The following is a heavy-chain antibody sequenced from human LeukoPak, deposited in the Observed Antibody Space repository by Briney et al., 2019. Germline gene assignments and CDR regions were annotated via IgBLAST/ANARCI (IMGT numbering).Heavy chain of an antibody. CDR3: ARGPTHDY. V-gene: IGHV4-30-4*01. Sequence: PSETLSLTCTVSGVPISSGDYYWSWIRQPPGKGLEWIGYIYYSGSTYYNPSLKSRVTISVDTSKSQFSLKLSSVTAADTAVYYCARGPTHDYWGQGTLVTVSS. J-gene: IGHJ4*02. CDR2: IYYSGST. CDR1: GVPISSGDYY.